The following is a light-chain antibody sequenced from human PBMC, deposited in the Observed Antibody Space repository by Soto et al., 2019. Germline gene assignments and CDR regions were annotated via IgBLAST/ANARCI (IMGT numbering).Light chain of an antibody. J-gene: IGKJ4*01. CDR1: QDISSW. CDR2: AAS. V-gene: IGKV1-12*01. CDR3: QQTSSFPLT. Sequence: DIPMTQSPSSVSASVGDRVTITCRASQDISSWLAWYQQKPGKAPKLLIYAASSLQSGVPSRFSGSASGTDFTLPISTLQPEDFATYYCQQTSSFPLTFGGGPKVEIK.